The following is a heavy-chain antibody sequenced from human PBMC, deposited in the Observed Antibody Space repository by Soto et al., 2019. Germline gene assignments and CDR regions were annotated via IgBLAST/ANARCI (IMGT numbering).Heavy chain of an antibody. CDR1: AGSITTSY. CDR2: ISYRGST. Sequence: SETLSLTCTVSAGSITTSYWSWIRQPLGKALEWIGYISYRGSTNYNPSLKSRLTISIDTSKSQISLKLTSMTTADTAVYYCASSGIVGREVNTWFDPWGQGTLVTFSS. D-gene: IGHD3-22*01. CDR3: ASSGIVGREVNTWFDP. J-gene: IGHJ5*02. V-gene: IGHV4-59*01.